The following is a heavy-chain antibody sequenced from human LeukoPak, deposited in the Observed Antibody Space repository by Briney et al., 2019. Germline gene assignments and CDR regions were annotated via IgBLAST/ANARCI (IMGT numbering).Heavy chain of an antibody. CDR1: GFTFDDYA. J-gene: IGHJ4*02. CDR2: ISWNSGSI. D-gene: IGHD2-15*01. CDR3: AKGYCSGGSCSDLFDY. V-gene: IGHV3-9*01. Sequence: GGSLRLSCAASGFTFDDYAMHWVRQAPGKGLEWVPGISWNSGSIGYADSVKGRFTISRDNAKNSLYLQMNSLRAEDTALYYCAKGYCSGGSCSDLFDYWGQGTLVTVSS.